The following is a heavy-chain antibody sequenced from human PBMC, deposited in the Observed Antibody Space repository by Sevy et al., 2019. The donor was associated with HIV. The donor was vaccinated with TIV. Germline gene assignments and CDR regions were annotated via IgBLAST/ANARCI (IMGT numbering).Heavy chain of an antibody. D-gene: IGHD6-13*01. V-gene: IGHV3-23*01. CDR3: AKDRRTSWGRFDC. J-gene: IGHJ4*02. CDR2: ISVVDAST. Sequence: GGSLRLSCAASGFTFSTYAMNWVRQAPGKGLEWVSAISVVDASTYYADSVKGRFTISRDNSRNTLYLQMSNLRADDTAVYYCAKDRRTSWGRFDCWGQGTLVTVSS. CDR1: GFTFSTYA.